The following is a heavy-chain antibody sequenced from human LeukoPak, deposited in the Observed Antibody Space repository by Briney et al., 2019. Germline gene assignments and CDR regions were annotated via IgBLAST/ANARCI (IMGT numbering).Heavy chain of an antibody. CDR2: ISYDGSNK. V-gene: IGHV3-30-3*01. D-gene: IGHD6-19*01. J-gene: IGHJ5*01. CDR1: GFTFSSYA. Sequence: GGSLRLSCAASGFTFSSYAMHWVRQAPGKGLEWVAVISYDGSNKYYADSVKGRFTISRDNSKNTLYLQMNSLRAEDTAVYYCAKDRSGYSSGWFDSWGQGTLVTVSS. CDR3: AKDRSGYSSGWFDS.